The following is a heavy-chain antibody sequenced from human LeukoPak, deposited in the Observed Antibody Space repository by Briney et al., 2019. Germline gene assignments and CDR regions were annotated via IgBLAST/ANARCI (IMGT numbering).Heavy chain of an antibody. CDR3: AKDRYYGSGRFYYYMDV. Sequence: GGSLRLSCAASGFTFDDYAMHWVRQAPGKGLEWVSLISWDGGSTYYADSVKGRFTISRDNSKNTLYLQMNSLRAEDTAVYYCAKDRYYGSGRFYYYMDVWGKGTTVTITS. V-gene: IGHV3-43D*03. CDR2: ISWDGGST. CDR1: GFTFDDYA. J-gene: IGHJ6*03. D-gene: IGHD3-10*01.